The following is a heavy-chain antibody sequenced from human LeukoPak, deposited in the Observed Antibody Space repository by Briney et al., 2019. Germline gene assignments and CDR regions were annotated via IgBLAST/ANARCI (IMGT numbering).Heavy chain of an antibody. D-gene: IGHD3-10*01. V-gene: IGHV4-59*01. Sequence: PETLSLTCTVSGGSISSYYWSWIRQPPGKGLEWIGYIYYSGSTNYNPSLKSRVTISVDTSKNQFSLKLSSVTAADTAVYYCARTPPGRYGSGSYSWFDPWGQGTLVTVSS. CDR3: ARTPPGRYGSGSYSWFDP. CDR2: IYYSGST. J-gene: IGHJ5*02. CDR1: GGSISSYY.